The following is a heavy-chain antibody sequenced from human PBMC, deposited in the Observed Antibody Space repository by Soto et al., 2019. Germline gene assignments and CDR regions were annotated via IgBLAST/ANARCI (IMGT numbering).Heavy chain of an antibody. CDR3: AKDLIFGFDDY. CDR2: ISYDGSNK. J-gene: IGHJ4*02. D-gene: IGHD3-3*01. Sequence: QVQLVESGGGVVQPGRSLRLSCAASGFTFSSYGMHWVRQAPGKGLEWVAVISYDGSNKYYADSVKGRFTISRDNSKNTLYVQMNSLRAEDTAVYYCAKDLIFGFDDYWGQGTLVTVSS. V-gene: IGHV3-30*18. CDR1: GFTFSSYG.